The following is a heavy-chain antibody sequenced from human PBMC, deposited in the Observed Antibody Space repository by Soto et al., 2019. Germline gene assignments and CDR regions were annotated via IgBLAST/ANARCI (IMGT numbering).Heavy chain of an antibody. CDR2: IWYDGNTK. CDR1: GFTFSGYG. Sequence: QVQLVESGGGVVQPGRSLRLSCAASGFTFSGYGMHWVRQAPGKGLEWVAVIWYDGNTKVYADSAKGRFIISRDNPKNTLYLQMNSLRAEDTAVYYCARRGEGETVWQTAHWGQGTLVSVSS. V-gene: IGHV3-33*01. J-gene: IGHJ4*02. D-gene: IGHD3-16*01. CDR3: ARRGEGETVWQTAH.